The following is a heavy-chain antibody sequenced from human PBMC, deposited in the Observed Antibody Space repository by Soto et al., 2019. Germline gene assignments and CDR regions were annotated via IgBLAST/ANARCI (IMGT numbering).Heavy chain of an antibody. V-gene: IGHV1-18*04. D-gene: IGHD5-18*01. CDR1: GYTFTSYG. CDR3: ARDEDAAMPHFFDY. Sequence: ASVKVSCKASGYTFTSYGISWVRQAPGQGLEWMGWISAYNGNTNCAQNLQGRVTMATDTSTSTAYMELRSLRSDDTAVYYCARDEDAAMPHFFDYWGQGTPVTVSS. CDR2: ISAYNGNT. J-gene: IGHJ4*02.